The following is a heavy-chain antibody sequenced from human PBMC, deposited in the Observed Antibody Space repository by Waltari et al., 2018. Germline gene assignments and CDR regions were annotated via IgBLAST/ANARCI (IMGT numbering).Heavy chain of an antibody. CDR3: TSEVRITDY. J-gene: IGHJ4*02. Sequence: EVQLVESGGGLVQPGRSLRLSCTASGFTFGDYAMSWVRQAPGKGLEWVGFIRSKAYGGTTEYAASVKGRITISRDDSKSIAYLQMNSLKTEDTAVYYCTSEVRITDYWGQGTLVTVSS. D-gene: IGHD3-10*01. CDR2: IRSKAYGGTT. V-gene: IGHV3-49*04. CDR1: GFTFGDYA.